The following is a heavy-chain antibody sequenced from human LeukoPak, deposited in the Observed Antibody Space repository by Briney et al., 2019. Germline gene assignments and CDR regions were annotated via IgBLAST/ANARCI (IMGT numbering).Heavy chain of an antibody. V-gene: IGHV1-69*06. CDR1: GGTFSSYA. Sequence: SVKVSCKASGGTFSSYAISWVRQAPGQGLEWMGGIIPIFGTANYAQKFQGRVTITADKSTSTAYMELSSRRSEDTAVYYSASPGPYGFWSGYVSHAFDIWGQGTMVTVSS. J-gene: IGHJ3*02. D-gene: IGHD3-3*01. CDR3: ASPGPYGFWSGYVSHAFDI. CDR2: IIPIFGTA.